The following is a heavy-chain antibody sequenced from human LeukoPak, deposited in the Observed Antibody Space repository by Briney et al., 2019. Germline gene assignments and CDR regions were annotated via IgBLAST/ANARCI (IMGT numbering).Heavy chain of an antibody. Sequence: TSETLSLTCTVSGASISGSSHYFWGWIRQTPGKGLEWNGSIYYSGITYYTPSLKSRLPIPVDTSRNQFSLKLSSVSAADTAVYYCARYSGMGYSPGTYSNSWGQGTRVTVSS. J-gene: IGHJ4*02. CDR2: IYYSGIT. CDR3: ARYSGMGYSPGTYSNS. V-gene: IGHV4-39*01. D-gene: IGHD1-26*01. CDR1: GASISGSSHYF.